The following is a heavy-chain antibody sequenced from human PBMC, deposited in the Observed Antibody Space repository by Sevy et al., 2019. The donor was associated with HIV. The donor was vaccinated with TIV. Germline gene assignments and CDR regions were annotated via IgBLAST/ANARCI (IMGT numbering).Heavy chain of an antibody. CDR2: IYYSGSP. V-gene: IGHV4-39*01. CDR3: AGMEVGGYDLLTGRSTGWFDP. CDR1: GGSISSSNYY. D-gene: IGHD3-9*01. Sequence: SETLSLTCTVSGGSISSSNYYRGWIRQPPGKGLEWIGSIYYSGSPYYNPSLKSRVTISVDTSKNQFFLNLSSVTAPDTAVYYCAGMEVGGYDLLTGRSTGWFDPWGQGTLVTVSS. J-gene: IGHJ5*02.